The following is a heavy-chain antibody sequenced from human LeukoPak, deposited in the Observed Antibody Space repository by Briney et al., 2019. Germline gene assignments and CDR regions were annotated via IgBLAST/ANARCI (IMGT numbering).Heavy chain of an antibody. Sequence: SVPVSCKASGGTFSSYAISWVRQAPGQGLEWMGGIIPIFGTANYAQKFQGRVTITADESTSTAYMELSSLRSEDTAVYYCARGGDTAMVDRYYFDYWGQGTLVTVSS. D-gene: IGHD5-18*01. CDR2: IIPIFGTA. J-gene: IGHJ4*02. CDR1: GGTFSSYA. V-gene: IGHV1-69*01. CDR3: ARGGDTAMVDRYYFDY.